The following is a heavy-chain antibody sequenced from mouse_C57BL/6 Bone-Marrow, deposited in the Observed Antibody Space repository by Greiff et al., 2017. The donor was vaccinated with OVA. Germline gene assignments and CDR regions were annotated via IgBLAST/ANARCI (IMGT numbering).Heavy chain of an antibody. J-gene: IGHJ3*01. CDR3: ARFYGNYNGLAY. CDR2: IDPNGGGT. CDR1: GYTFTSYW. Sequence: QVHLQQPGAELVKPGASVRLSCKASGYTFTSYWMTWVKQRPGQGLVWIGGIDPNGGGTKYNEKFKSKATLTVDKPSSTAYMQLNSLTSEDSAVYYCARFYGNYNGLAYWGQGTLVTVSA. V-gene: IGHV1-72*01. D-gene: IGHD2-1*01.